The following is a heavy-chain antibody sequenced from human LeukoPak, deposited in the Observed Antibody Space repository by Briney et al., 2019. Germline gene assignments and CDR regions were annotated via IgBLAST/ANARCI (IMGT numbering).Heavy chain of an antibody. Sequence: PGGSLRLSCAASGFTFSSYAMSWVRQAPGKGLEWVSSIPRNGGSTYYADSVKGRFTISRDNAKNSLYLQMNSLRAEDTAVYYCARDRYNWNDGGVDYWGQGTLVTVSS. CDR1: GFTFSSYA. CDR2: IPRNGGST. D-gene: IGHD1-1*01. J-gene: IGHJ4*02. CDR3: ARDRYNWNDGGVDY. V-gene: IGHV3-23*01.